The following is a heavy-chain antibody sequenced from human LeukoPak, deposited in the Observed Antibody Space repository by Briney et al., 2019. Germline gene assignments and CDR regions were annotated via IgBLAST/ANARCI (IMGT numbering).Heavy chain of an antibody. V-gene: IGHV3-23*01. CDR2: ISGSGGST. Sequence: GGSLRLSCAASGFTFSSYGMSWVRQAPGKGLEWVSAISGSGGSTYYADSVKGRFTISRDNSKNTLYLQMNSLRAEDTAVYYCAEVPFGVPDYYYYYMDVWGKGTTVTVSS. CDR3: AEVPFGVPDYYYYYMDV. D-gene: IGHD3-16*01. J-gene: IGHJ6*03. CDR1: GFTFSSYG.